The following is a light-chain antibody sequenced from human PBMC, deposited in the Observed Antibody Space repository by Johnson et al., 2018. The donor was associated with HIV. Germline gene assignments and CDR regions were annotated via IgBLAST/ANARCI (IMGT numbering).Light chain of an antibody. CDR1: SSNIGNNY. Sequence: QSLLTQPPSVSAAPGQKVTISCSGSSSNIGNNYVSWYQQLPGTAPKLLIYDNNKRPSGIPDRFSGSKSGTSATLGITGLQTGDEADYYCGTWDSSLSVLYCFGTGTKVTVL. V-gene: IGLV1-51*01. J-gene: IGLJ1*01. CDR2: DNN. CDR3: GTWDSSLSVLYC.